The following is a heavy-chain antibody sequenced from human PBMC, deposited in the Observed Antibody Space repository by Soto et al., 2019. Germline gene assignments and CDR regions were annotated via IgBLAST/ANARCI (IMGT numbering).Heavy chain of an antibody. CDR3: ARGGIVSTNKGKMDV. CDR2: ISAYNGDT. CDR1: GYTFGGYS. Sequence: ASVKVSCKPSGYTFGGYSINWVRQAPGQGLEWMGWISAYNGDTQYVQKFQDRVTMTPNTSTSTAYMELRRLRSDDTAVYYCARGGIVSTNKGKMDVWGQGTTVTVSS. J-gene: IGHJ6*02. D-gene: IGHD5-12*01. V-gene: IGHV1-18*01.